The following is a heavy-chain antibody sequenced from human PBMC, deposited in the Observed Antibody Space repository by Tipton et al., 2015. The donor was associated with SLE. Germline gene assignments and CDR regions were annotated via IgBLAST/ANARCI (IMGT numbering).Heavy chain of an antibody. D-gene: IGHD3-16*01. CDR3: AGGTGAYFDH. CDR2: IRADGSNK. CDR1: GFTFSYYN. V-gene: IGHV3-30*02. Sequence: GSLRLSCTASGFTFSYYNMNWVRQAPGEGLEWVAFIRADGSNKDYADSVKGRFTISRDNSKNTLYLQMNRLRVEDTAVYYCAGGTGAYFDHWGQGTLVTVSS. J-gene: IGHJ4*02.